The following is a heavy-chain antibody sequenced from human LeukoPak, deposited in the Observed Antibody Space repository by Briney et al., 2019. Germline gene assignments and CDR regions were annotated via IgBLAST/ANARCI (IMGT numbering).Heavy chain of an antibody. V-gene: IGHV4-39*01. Sequence: SETLSLTCSVSGDSISSGNYYWGWIRQPPGKGLEWIGNLYYSGTTYYNPSFKSRVTISVDTSKNQFSLKLSSVTAADTAVYYCASDRSSWNPGAPYWGQGTLVTVSS. CDR1: GDSISSGNYY. J-gene: IGHJ4*02. CDR3: ASDRSSWNPGAPY. D-gene: IGHD6-13*01. CDR2: LYYSGTT.